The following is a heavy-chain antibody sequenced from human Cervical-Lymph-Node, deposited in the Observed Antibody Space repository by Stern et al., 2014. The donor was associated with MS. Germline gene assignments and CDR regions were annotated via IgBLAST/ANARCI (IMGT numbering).Heavy chain of an antibody. D-gene: IGHD1-26*01. CDR1: GFTFSDYG. CDR2: ISYDGNHK. J-gene: IGHJ5*02. Sequence: VQLVQSGGGVVQPGGSLRLSCAASGFTFSDYGMHWIRQAPGKGLKWVALISYDGNHKYYVDSVKGRFTISIDNSKNTLFLQMNSLRPEDTAVYYCAKSSSYSGGYRLWFDPGGRGARGTVSS. CDR3: AKSSSYSGGYRLWFDP. V-gene: IGHV3-30*18.